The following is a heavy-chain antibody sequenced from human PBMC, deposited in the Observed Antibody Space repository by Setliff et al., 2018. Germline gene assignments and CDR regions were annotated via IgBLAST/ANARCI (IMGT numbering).Heavy chain of an antibody. J-gene: IGHJ3*02. CDR3: ARTMITFGGVIVHAFDI. V-gene: IGHV1-2*06. CDR1: GYIFTDYY. CDR2: INPNSGGT. Sequence: ASVKVSCKASGYIFTDYYMHWVRQAPGQELGWMGRINPNSGGTNYAQKFQGRVTMTRDTSISTAYTELSSLRSEDTAVYYCARTMITFGGVIVHAFDIWGQGTMVTVSS. D-gene: IGHD3-16*02.